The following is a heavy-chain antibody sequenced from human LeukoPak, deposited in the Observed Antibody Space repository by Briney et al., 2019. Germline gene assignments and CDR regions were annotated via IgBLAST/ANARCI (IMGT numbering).Heavy chain of an antibody. J-gene: IGHJ6*03. V-gene: IGHV4-38-2*02. Sequence: SETLSLTCTVSGYSISSGYYWSWIRQPPGKGLEWIGEINHSGSTNYNPSLKSRVTISVDTSKNQFSLKLSSVTAADTAVYYCALAAAGREYYYYYYMDVWGKGTTVTVSS. CDR2: INHSGST. CDR3: ALAAAGREYYYYYYMDV. CDR1: GYSISSGYY. D-gene: IGHD6-13*01.